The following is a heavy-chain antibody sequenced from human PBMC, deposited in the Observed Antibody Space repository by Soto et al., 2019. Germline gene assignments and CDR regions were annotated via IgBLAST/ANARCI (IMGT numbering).Heavy chain of an antibody. V-gene: IGHV4-4*07. J-gene: IGHJ3*01. CDR2: ISATGTT. CDR3: ARDQSGAADF. Sequence: VQLVESGGGLVKPGGSPRLSCAASGFTFSSYSMNWVRQAPGKGLEWIGRISATGTTTYIPSLKSRITLSVDTSKNQFSLNLKFVTAADTAVYFCARDQSGAADFWGQGTVVTVS. CDR1: GFTFSSYS. D-gene: IGHD7-27*01.